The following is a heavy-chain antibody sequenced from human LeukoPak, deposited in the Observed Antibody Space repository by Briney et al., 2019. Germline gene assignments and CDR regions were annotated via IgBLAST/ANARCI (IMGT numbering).Heavy chain of an antibody. J-gene: IGHJ4*02. CDR3: ARGASGYSYG. D-gene: IGHD5-18*01. Sequence: SETLSLTCTVSGGSISTYYWSWMRQPPGRGLEWIGYIYYSGSTNHNPSLQSRVTISVDTSKNQFSLKLNSVTAADTAVYYCARGASGYSYGWGQGTLVTVSS. CDR2: IYYSGST. V-gene: IGHV4-59*01. CDR1: GGSISTYY.